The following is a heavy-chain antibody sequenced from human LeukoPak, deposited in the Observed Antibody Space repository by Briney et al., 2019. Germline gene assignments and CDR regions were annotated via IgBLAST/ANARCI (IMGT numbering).Heavy chain of an antibody. CDR1: GYTFTGYY. Sequence: GASVKVSCKASGYTFTGYYMHWVRQAPGQGLEWMGWINPNSGGTNYAQKFQGWVTMTRDTPISTAYMELSRLRSDDTAVYYCARSRASGGSYRDAFDIWGQGTMVTVSS. J-gene: IGHJ3*02. V-gene: IGHV1-2*04. CDR3: ARSRASGGSYRDAFDI. D-gene: IGHD2-15*01. CDR2: INPNSGGT.